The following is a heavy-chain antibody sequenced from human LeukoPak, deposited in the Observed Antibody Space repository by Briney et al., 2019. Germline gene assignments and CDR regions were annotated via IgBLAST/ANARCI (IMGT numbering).Heavy chain of an antibody. V-gene: IGHV4-30-2*01. CDR2: IYHSGST. Sequence: SQTLSLTCTVSGVSIISGGYYWSWIRQPPGKGLEWIGYIYHSGSTYYNPSLKSRVTISVDRSKNQFSLKLSSVTAADTAVYYCASDGCSSTSCYRNRYMDVWGKGTTVTVSS. J-gene: IGHJ6*03. D-gene: IGHD2-2*02. CDR1: GVSIISGGYY. CDR3: ASDGCSSTSCYRNRYMDV.